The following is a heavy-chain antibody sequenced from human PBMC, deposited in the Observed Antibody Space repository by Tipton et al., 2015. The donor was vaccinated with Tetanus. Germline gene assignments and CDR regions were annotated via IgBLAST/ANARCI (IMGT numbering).Heavy chain of an antibody. Sequence: SLRLSCAASGFTFLDYAIHWVRQPTGKGLEWVSAISGDGGSKVYADSVRGRFTISRDNANNSLYVQMDRLRPEDTALYYCARAARGRDVLDIWGQGTMVIVSS. CDR3: ARAARGRDVLDI. CDR1: GFTFLDYA. V-gene: IGHV3-9*01. J-gene: IGHJ3*02. D-gene: IGHD6-6*01. CDR2: ISGDGGSK.